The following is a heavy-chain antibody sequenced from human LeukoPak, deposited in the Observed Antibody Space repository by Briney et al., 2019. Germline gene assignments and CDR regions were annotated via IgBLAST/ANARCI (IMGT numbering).Heavy chain of an antibody. CDR3: AKSRRSNTYDSPFDS. J-gene: IGHJ4*02. D-gene: IGHD5-12*01. V-gene: IGHV3-23*01. CDR1: GFPFGSYA. CDR2: IKASGGDT. Sequence: GGSLRLSCAASGFPFGSYAMSWVRQAPGKGLEWVSLIKASGGDTYFADSVKGRSTISRDNSKNTLYLQAESLRAEDTAVYYCAKSRRSNTYDSPFDSWGQGTLVTVSS.